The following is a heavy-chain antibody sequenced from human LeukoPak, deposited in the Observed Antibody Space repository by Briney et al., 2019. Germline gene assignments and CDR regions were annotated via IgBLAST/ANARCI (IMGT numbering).Heavy chain of an antibody. D-gene: IGHD2-15*01. Sequence: GGSLRLSCAASGFTFSNAWMSWVRQAPGKGLEWVSFISSTGGTIYYADSVKGRFTVSRDNGENSLFLQMNSLRVEDTALYYCARGYSRAAFDIWGQGTVVAVSS. J-gene: IGHJ3*02. CDR1: GFTFSNAW. CDR2: ISSTGGTI. V-gene: IGHV3-48*01. CDR3: ARGYSRAAFDI.